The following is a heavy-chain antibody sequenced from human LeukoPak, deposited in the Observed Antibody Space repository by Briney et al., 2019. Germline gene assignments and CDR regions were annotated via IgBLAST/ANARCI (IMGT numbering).Heavy chain of an antibody. CDR3: ARGHLTGRGYFDY. CDR1: DGAIAGYS. V-gene: IGHV4-59*01. D-gene: IGHD1-20*01. J-gene: IGHJ4*02. CDR2: IYYSGDT. Sequence: PSETLSLTCTVSDGAIAGYSWSWIRQPPGKRLEWIGYIYYSGDTNYNPSLQSRVTVSVDTSKNQFSLKLTSVTAADTAVNYCARGHLTGRGYFDYWGQGTLVTVSS.